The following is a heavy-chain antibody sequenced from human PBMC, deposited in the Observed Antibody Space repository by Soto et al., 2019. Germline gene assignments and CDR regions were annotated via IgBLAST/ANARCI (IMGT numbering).Heavy chain of an antibody. V-gene: IGHV3-23*01. J-gene: IGHJ4*02. Sequence: GGSLRLSCVASGFSFTNFAMRWVRQAPGKGLEWVAGIGASGDITWYADSVKGRLSISRDNSTNTLYLQLNSLRFEDTAVYYCAKDDFTDRGDDYFDYWGPGTLVTVSS. CDR2: IGASGDIT. CDR3: AKDDFTDRGDDYFDY. CDR1: GFSFTNFA. D-gene: IGHD2-21*02.